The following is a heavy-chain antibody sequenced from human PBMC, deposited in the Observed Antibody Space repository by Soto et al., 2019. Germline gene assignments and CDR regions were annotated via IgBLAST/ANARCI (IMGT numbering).Heavy chain of an antibody. CDR3: ACSRRPARLGPKGAIDY. V-gene: IGHV3-74*01. D-gene: IGHD2-15*01. CDR1: AFTSSNYW. Sequence: GGSLRLSCATSAFTSSNYWIHWVRQVPGRGLVWVSRIDTDGSTTSYADFAKGRFTISRDNAKRTLSLQMNSLRAEDTAIYYCACSRRPARLGPKGAIDYWGQGTLVTVSS. J-gene: IGHJ4*02. CDR2: IDTDGSTT.